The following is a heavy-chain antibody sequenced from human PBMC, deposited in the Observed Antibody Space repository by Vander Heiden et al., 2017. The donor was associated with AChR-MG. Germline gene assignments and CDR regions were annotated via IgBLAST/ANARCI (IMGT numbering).Heavy chain of an antibody. D-gene: IGHD3-22*01. Sequence: HVQLVQSGAEVQKPGASVKVSCTASGYTFTSYGIRWVRQAPGKGLEWMGWISAYNGTTNYAQKLQGRVTRTTDTSTSTAYMELRSLRSDDTAVYYCARVYYDSSGYNWFDPWGQGTLVTVSS. J-gene: IGHJ5*02. CDR3: ARVYYDSSGYNWFDP. CDR1: GYTFTSYG. V-gene: IGHV1-18*01. CDR2: ISAYNGTT.